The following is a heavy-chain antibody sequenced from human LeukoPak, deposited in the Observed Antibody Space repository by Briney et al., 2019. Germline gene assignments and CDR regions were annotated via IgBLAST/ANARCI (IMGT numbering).Heavy chain of an antibody. Sequence: SQTLSLTCAVSGGSISSSSYSWSWIRQPPGKGLEWIGYIYYSGRTYYNPSLKSRLTISVDTSKNQFSLKLSSVTAADTAVYYCARVERYESILDAFDIWGRGTMVTVSS. CDR3: ARVERYESILDAFDI. J-gene: IGHJ3*02. CDR2: IYYSGRT. D-gene: IGHD2-21*01. V-gene: IGHV4-30-4*07. CDR1: GGSISSSSYS.